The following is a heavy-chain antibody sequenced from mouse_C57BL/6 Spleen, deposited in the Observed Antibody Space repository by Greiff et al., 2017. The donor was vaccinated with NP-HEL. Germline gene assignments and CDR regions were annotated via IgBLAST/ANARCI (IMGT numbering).Heavy chain of an antibody. CDR2: IHPNSGST. Sequence: QVQLQQPGAELVKPGASVKLSCKASGYTFTSYWMHWVKQRPGQGLEWIGMIHPNSGSTNYNEKFKSKATLTVDKSSSTAYMQLSSLTSEDSAVYYCARPIYYDYPLAVDYRGQGTSVTVSS. CDR3: ARPIYYDYPLAVDY. J-gene: IGHJ4*01. CDR1: GYTFTSYW. V-gene: IGHV1-64*01. D-gene: IGHD2-4*01.